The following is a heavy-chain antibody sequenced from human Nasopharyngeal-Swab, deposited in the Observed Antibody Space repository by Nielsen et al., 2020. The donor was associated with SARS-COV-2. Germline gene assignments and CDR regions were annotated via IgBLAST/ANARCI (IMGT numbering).Heavy chain of an antibody. Sequence: SETLSLTSAVSGGSFSGYYWSWIRQPPGKGLEWIGEINHSGSTNYNPSLKSRVTISVDTSKNQFSLKLSSVTAADTAVYYCAREWIQQWSYYYYGMDVWGQGTTVTVSS. CDR1: GGSFSGYY. V-gene: IGHV4-34*01. CDR2: INHSGST. CDR3: AREWIQQWSYYYYGMDV. D-gene: IGHD5-18*01. J-gene: IGHJ6*02.